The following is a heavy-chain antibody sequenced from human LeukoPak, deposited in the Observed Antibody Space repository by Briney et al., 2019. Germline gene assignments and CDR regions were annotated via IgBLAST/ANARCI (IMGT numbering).Heavy chain of an antibody. D-gene: IGHD4-17*01. CDR1: GVTFSSYA. CDR3: ARGYGDYEGGGY. Sequence: SVKVSCKASGVTFSSYAISWVRQAPGQGLEWMGRIIPIFGTANYAQKFQGRVTITADKSTSTAYMELSSLRSEDTAVYYCARGYGDYEGGGYWGQGTLVTVSS. V-gene: IGHV1-69*06. J-gene: IGHJ4*02. CDR2: IIPIFGTA.